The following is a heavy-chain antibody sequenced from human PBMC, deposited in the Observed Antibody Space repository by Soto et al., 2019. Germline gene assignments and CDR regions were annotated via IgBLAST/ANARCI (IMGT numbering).Heavy chain of an antibody. CDR3: ARSVRGVTMDV. D-gene: IGHD3-10*01. CDR1: GFSLSTEGVG. CDR2: IYWDDDK. Sequence: QITLKESGPASLKPTQTLTLTCSFSGFSLSTEGVGVNWIRQPPGKALEWLALIYWDDDKRYSPSLKSRLTITKDTSKNQVVLTLTNITPVDTGTYFCARSVRGVTMDVWGQWTAVTVSS. J-gene: IGHJ6*02. V-gene: IGHV2-5*02.